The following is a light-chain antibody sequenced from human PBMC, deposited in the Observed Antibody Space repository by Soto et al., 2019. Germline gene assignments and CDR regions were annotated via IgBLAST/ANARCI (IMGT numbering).Light chain of an antibody. CDR3: SSYTSSDTPDV. CDR2: VNS. V-gene: IGLV2-14*01. J-gene: IGLJ1*01. CDR1: SSDVGDYKY. Sequence: QSALTQPASVSGSPGQSITISCTGTSSDVGDYKYVSWYQQHPDKAPKLIIFVNSNRPSGISNRFSASKSGNTASLTISGLQAEDEADYYCSSYTSSDTPDVLGTGTKVTVL.